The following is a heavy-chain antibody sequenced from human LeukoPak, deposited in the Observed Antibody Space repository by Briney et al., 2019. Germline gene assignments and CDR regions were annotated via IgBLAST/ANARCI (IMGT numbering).Heavy chain of an antibody. J-gene: IGHJ5*02. CDR1: GFTFSSYA. CDR2: ISGSGGST. CDR3: AKDRQGAVAGFTSP. V-gene: IGHV3-23*01. Sequence: GGSLRLSCAASGFTFSSYAMSWVRQAPGKGLEWVSAISGSGGSTYYANSVKGRFTISRDNSKNTPSLQMNSLRAEDTAVYYCAKDRQGAVAGFTSPWGQGTLVTVSS. D-gene: IGHD6-19*01.